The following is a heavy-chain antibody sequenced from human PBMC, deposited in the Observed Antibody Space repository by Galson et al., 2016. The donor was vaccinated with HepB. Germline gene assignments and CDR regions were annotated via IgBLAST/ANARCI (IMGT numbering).Heavy chain of an antibody. D-gene: IGHD3/OR15-3a*01. Sequence: SVKVSCKASGYTFNTYNMHWVRQAPGQGLERMGIIKPSGGNTIYAQKFQDRITMTRDTSKSTVYMVLISLRSDDTAVYYCASGLDHSFYFDYWGQGTLLTVSS. CDR2: IKPSGGNT. CDR3: ASGLDHSFYFDY. CDR1: GYTFNTYN. V-gene: IGHV1-46*02. J-gene: IGHJ4*02.